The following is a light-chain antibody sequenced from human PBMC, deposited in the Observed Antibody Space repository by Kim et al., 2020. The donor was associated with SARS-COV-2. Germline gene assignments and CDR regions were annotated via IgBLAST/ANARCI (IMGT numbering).Light chain of an antibody. CDR3: QVWDTSSDEPL. CDR2: YDI. V-gene: IGLV3-21*01. CDR1: DIGRKS. J-gene: IGLJ2*01. Sequence: APGKTASVACGGNDIGRKSVHWYQQKPGQATILVIFYDIDRASGIPGRFSGSKSGNTATLTISRVEAGDEAYYYCQVWDTSSDEPLFGGGTKVTVL.